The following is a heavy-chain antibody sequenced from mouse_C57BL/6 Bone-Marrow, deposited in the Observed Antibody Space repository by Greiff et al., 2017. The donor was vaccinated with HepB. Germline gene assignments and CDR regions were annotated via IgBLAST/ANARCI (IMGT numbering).Heavy chain of an antibody. CDR1: GYTFTSYW. J-gene: IGHJ2*01. V-gene: IGHV1-59*01. Sequence: QVQLQQPGAELVRPGTSVKLSCKASGYTFTSYWMHWVKQRPGQGLEWIGVIDPSDSYTNYNQKFKGKATLIVDTSSSTAYMQLSSLTSEDSAVYYCARSSLNYWGQGTTLTVSS. CDR2: IDPSDSYT. CDR3: ARSSLNY.